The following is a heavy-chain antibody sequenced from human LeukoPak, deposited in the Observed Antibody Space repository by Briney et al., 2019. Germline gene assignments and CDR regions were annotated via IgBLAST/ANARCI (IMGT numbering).Heavy chain of an antibody. J-gene: IGHJ5*01. V-gene: IGHV3-7*01. CDR3: AKEGAFPIITYDS. CDR2: INQDGTEK. Sequence: PGGSLRLSCAASGFTFSGFWMNWVRQAPGKGLEWVANINQDGTEKYFVDSVKGRFTTSRDNAKRSVYLQMNSLRAEDTAVYYCAKEGAFPIITYDSWGQGTLVTVSS. D-gene: IGHD3-10*01. CDR1: GFTFSGFW.